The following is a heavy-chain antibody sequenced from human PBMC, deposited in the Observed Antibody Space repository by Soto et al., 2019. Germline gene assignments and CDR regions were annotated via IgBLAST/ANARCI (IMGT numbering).Heavy chain of an antibody. CDR1: GFTFTKFA. CDR2: ISYDGSEK. V-gene: IGHV3-30-3*01. D-gene: IGHD3-9*01. Sequence: VDLVESGGGVVQPGKSLRLSCTASGFTFTKFAMHWVSRAPGKGLEGVALISYDGSEKYYADSVKGRFSISRDNSRNTLYLQLNSLRGEDTAVYYCARDRDEILTGYHDYWGQGTEVTVST. CDR3: ARDRDEILTGYHDY. J-gene: IGHJ4*02.